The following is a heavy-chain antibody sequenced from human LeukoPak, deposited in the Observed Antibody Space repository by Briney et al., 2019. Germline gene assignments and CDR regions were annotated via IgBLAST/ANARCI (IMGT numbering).Heavy chain of an antibody. D-gene: IGHD6-19*01. Sequence: GRSLRLSCTASGFTFSDYVMTWVRQAPGKGLEWVGFIRNKANGGTADYAASVKGRFTISRDDSKTIAYLQMNSLKTEDTAVYFCSRAYSTGWLGINDYWGQGTLVTVSS. CDR1: GFTFSDYV. CDR3: SRAYSTGWLGINDY. CDR2: IRNKANGGTA. V-gene: IGHV3-49*04. J-gene: IGHJ4*02.